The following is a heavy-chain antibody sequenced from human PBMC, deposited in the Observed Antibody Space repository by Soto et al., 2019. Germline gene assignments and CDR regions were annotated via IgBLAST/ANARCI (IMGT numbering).Heavy chain of an antibody. D-gene: IGHD3-22*01. CDR1: GGTFSSYA. J-gene: IGHJ5*02. V-gene: IGHV1-69*13. CDR3: ARELRVVVITKTHPNWFDP. CDR2: IIPIFGTA. Sequence: PRASVKVSCKASGGTFSSYAISWVRQAPGQGLEWMGGIIPIFGTANYAQKFQGRVTITADESTSTAYMELSSLRSEDTAVYYCARELRVVVITKTHPNWFDPWGQGTLVTVSS.